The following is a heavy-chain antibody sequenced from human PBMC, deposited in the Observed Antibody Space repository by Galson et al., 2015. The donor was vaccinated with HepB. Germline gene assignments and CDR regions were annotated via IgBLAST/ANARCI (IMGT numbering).Heavy chain of an antibody. CDR1: GYTFTSYG. J-gene: IGHJ6*02. Sequence: SAKVSCKASGYTFTSYGISWVRQAPGQGLEWMGWISAYNGNTNYAQKLQGRVTMTTDTSTSTAYMELRSLRSDDTAVYYCARAPSSSSDYYYYGMDVWGQGTTVTVSS. V-gene: IGHV1-18*01. D-gene: IGHD6-6*01. CDR3: ARAPSSSSDYYYYGMDV. CDR2: ISAYNGNT.